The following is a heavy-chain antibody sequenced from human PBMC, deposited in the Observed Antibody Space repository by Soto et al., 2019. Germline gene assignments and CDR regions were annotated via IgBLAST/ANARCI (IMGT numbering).Heavy chain of an antibody. V-gene: IGHV1-8*01. J-gene: IGHJ4*02. Sequence: QVLLVQYGADVKKPGASVKVSCKTSGYTFTEFDLNWVRQAPGIGIEWMGWRNTYTGNTGYAQKFEGRVTMTRDTSISTAYMELRRLRSEYTAVYYCARGVRFFGGHAGYGGQGTLVTVSS. CDR1: GYTFTEFD. CDR2: RNTYTGNT. CDR3: ARGVRFFGGHAGY. D-gene: IGHD3-3*01.